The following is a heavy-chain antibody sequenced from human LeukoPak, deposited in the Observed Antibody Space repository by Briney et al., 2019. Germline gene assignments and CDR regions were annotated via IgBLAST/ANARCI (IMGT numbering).Heavy chain of an antibody. D-gene: IGHD3-10*01. J-gene: IGHJ5*02. CDR1: GGSISSYY. Sequence: PSETLSLTCTVSGGSISSYYWGWIRQPAGKGRAWIGRIYTSGSTNYNPSLKSRVTMSVDTSKNQFFLKLSSVTAADTAVYSCARRRITMVRGAGGFDPWGQGTLVTVSS. V-gene: IGHV4-4*07. CDR2: IYTSGST. CDR3: ARRRITMVRGAGGFDP.